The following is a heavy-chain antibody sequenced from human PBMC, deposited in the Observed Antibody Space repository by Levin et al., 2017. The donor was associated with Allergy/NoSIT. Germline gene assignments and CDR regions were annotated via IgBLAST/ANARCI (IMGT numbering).Heavy chain of an antibody. CDR1: GFTFRHYA. Sequence: GGSLRLSCTGSGFTFRHYAMTWFRQAPGKGLEWVGFIRSKAYGGTTEYAASVKGRFTISRDDSEGIAYLQMNSLKTEDTALYYCTRTCSTASCYIAPCDYWGQGTLVTVSS. V-gene: IGHV3-49*03. J-gene: IGHJ4*02. CDR3: TRTCSTASCYIAPCDY. D-gene: IGHD2-2*02. CDR2: IRSKAYGGTT.